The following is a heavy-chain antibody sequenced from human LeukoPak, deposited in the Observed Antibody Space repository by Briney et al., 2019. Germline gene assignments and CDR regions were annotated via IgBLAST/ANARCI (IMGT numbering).Heavy chain of an antibody. CDR1: GYTFTSYD. CDR2: MNPNSGNT. V-gene: IGHV1-8*03. CDR3: ARGTCSGGSCYPDYYYMDV. J-gene: IGHJ6*03. Sequence: GASVKVSCKASGYTFTSYDINWVRQATGQGLEWMGWMNPNSGNTGYAQKFQGRVTITRNTSISTAYMELSSLRPEDTAVYYCARGTCSGGSCYPDYYYMDVWGKGTTVTVSS. D-gene: IGHD2-15*01.